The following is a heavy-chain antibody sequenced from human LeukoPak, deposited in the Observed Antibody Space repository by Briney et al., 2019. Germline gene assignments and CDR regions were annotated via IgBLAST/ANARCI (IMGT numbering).Heavy chain of an antibody. CDR2: IYYSGST. CDR3: ARVMGPVAGFDY. D-gene: IGHD6-19*01. J-gene: IGHJ4*02. V-gene: IGHV4-59*01. CDR1: GGSISSYY. Sequence: PSETLSLTCTVSGGSISSYYWSWIRQPPGKGLEWIGYIYYSGSTNYNPSLKSRVTISVDTSKNQFSLKLSSVTAADTAVYYCARVMGPVAGFDYWGQGTLVTVSS.